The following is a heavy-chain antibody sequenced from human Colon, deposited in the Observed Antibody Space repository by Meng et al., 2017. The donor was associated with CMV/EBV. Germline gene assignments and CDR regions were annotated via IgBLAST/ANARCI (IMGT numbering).Heavy chain of an antibody. CDR3: ARLQITMVRGVTEYYFDY. Sequence: SETLSLTCTVSGGSISSYYWSWIRQPPGKGLEWIGYIYYSGSTNYNPSLMSRVTIPVDTSKNQFPLKLSSVTAADTAVYYCARLQITMVRGVTEYYFDYWGQGTLVTVSS. J-gene: IGHJ4*02. CDR1: GGSISSYY. CDR2: IYYSGST. V-gene: IGHV4-59*01. D-gene: IGHD3-10*01.